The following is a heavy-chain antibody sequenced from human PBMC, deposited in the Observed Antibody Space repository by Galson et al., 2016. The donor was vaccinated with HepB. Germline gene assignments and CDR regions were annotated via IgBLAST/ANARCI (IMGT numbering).Heavy chain of an antibody. CDR1: RGSISSYY. J-gene: IGHJ4*02. D-gene: IGHD6-19*01. V-gene: IGHV4-59*12. CDR2: IYYTGGA. CDR3: ATDHGPSGWLY. Sequence: SETLSLTCTVSRGSISSYYWSWIRQPPGKGLEWIGYIYYTGGANYNPSLQSRVSMSVDTSKNQFALKLNSVTAADTAVYYCATDHGPSGWLYWGQGTLVIVSS.